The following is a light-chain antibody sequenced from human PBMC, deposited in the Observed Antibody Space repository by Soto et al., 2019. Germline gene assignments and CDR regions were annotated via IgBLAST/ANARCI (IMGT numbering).Light chain of an antibody. CDR1: QSVSSNY. CDR3: QQYGSSPWT. CDR2: GAS. V-gene: IGKV3-20*01. Sequence: EIVLTQSPGTLSLSPGERATLSCMASQSVSSNYLAWYQQKPGQAPRLLIYGASSRASGIPDRFSGSGSGTDFTLTISRLEPDDFAVYYCQQYGSSPWTFGQGNNVEIK. J-gene: IGKJ1*01.